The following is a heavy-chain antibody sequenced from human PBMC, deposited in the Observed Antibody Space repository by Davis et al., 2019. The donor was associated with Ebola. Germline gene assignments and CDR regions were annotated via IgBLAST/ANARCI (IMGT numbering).Heavy chain of an antibody. V-gene: IGHV1-24*01. CDR1: GYTLTELS. CDR3: ATGGDRWLQLPRYFDL. Sequence: ASVKVSCKVSGYTLTELSMHWVRQAPGKGLEWMGGFDPEDGETIYAQKFQGRVTMTEDTSTDTAYMELSSLRSEDTAVYYCATGGDRWLQLPRYFDLWGRGTLVTVSS. D-gene: IGHD5-24*01. CDR2: FDPEDGET. J-gene: IGHJ2*01.